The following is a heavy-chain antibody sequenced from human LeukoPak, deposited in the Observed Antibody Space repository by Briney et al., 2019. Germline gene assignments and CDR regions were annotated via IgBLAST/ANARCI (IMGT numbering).Heavy chain of an antibody. CDR3: ARDRGPFYDSSGYSNNAFDI. J-gene: IGHJ3*02. CDR2: ISAYNGNT. CDR1: GYTFTSYG. V-gene: IGHV1-18*01. Sequence: ASVKVSCKASGYTFTSYGISWVRQAPGQGLEWMGWISAYNGNTNYAQKLQGRVTMTTDTSTCTAYMELRSLRSDDTAVYYCARDRGPFYDSSGYSNNAFDIWGQGTMVTVSS. D-gene: IGHD3-22*01.